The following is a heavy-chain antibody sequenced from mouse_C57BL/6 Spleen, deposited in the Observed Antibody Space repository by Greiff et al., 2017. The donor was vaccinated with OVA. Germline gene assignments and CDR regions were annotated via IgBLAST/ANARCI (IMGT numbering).Heavy chain of an antibody. V-gene: IGHV1-82*01. CDR3: ARPYYSNYVLGAWFAY. CDR1: GYAFSSSW. J-gene: IGHJ3*01. Sequence: VQLQQSGPELVKPGASVKISCKASGYAFSSSWMNWVKQRPGKGLEWIGRIYPGDGDTNYNGKFKGKATLTADKSSSTAYMQLSSLTSEDSAVYFCARPYYSNYVLGAWFAYWGQGTLVTVSA. CDR2: IYPGDGDT. D-gene: IGHD2-5*01.